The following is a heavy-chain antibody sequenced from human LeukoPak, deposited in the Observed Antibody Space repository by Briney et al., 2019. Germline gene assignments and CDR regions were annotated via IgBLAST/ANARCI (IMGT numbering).Heavy chain of an antibody. Sequence: KPSETLSLTCAVYGGSFSGYYWSWIRQPPGKGLEWVGEINHSGSTNYNPSLKGRVTISVDTSRNQFSLKLSSVTAADTAVYYCARGRGIAVGGTGRRDAFDIWGQGTMVTVSS. J-gene: IGHJ3*02. V-gene: IGHV4-34*01. CDR2: INHSGST. D-gene: IGHD6-19*01. CDR1: GGSFSGYY. CDR3: ARGRGIAVGGTGRRDAFDI.